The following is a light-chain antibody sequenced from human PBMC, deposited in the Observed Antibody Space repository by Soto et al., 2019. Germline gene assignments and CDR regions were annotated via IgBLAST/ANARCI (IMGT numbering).Light chain of an antibody. CDR1: SSDVGGYNY. Sequence: QSVLTQPASVSGSPGQSITISCTGTSSDVGGYNYVSWYQQHPGKAPKLMIYEVSNRPSGVSNRFSGSKSGNTASLTISGLQAEGEADYYCRSDTSRNTFDYVFGSGTKVTVL. J-gene: IGLJ1*01. V-gene: IGLV2-14*01. CDR3: RSDTSRNTFDYV. CDR2: EVS.